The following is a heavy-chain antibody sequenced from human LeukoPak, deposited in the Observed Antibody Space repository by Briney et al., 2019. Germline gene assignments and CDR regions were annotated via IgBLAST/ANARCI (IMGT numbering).Heavy chain of an antibody. Sequence: PGGSLRLSRAASGFTFSSYEMNWVRQAPGKGLEWVSYISSSGSTIYYADSVKGRFTISRDNAKSSLYLQMNSLRAEDTAVYYCARDGEDGPDYWGQGTLVTVSS. CDR1: GFTFSSYE. CDR2: ISSSGSTI. J-gene: IGHJ4*02. V-gene: IGHV3-48*03. CDR3: ARDGEDGPDY. D-gene: IGHD5-24*01.